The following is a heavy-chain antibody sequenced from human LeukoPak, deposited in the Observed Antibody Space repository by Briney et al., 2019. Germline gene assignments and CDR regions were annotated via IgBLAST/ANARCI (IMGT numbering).Heavy chain of an antibody. J-gene: IGHJ4*02. CDR2: MNHNRGNT. CDR1: GYIFTSYD. D-gene: IGHD3-10*01. CDR3: ARGPNTMVRGGRPGY. V-gene: IGHV1-8*01. Sequence: ASVKVSCKASGYIFTSYDINWVRQATGQGLEWMGWMNHNRGNTGYAQKFQGRVTMTRTTSISTAYMELSSLRSEGTAVYYCARGPNTMVRGGRPGYWGQGTLVTVSS.